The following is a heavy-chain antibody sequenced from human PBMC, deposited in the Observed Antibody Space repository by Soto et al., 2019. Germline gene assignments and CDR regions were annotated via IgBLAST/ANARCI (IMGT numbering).Heavy chain of an antibody. D-gene: IGHD4-17*01. J-gene: IGHJ4*02. CDR2: IYYSGST. Sequence: SETLSLTCTVSGGSISSGDYYWSWIRQPPGKGLEWIGYIYYSGSTYYNPSLKSRVTISVDTSKNQFSLKLSSVTAADTAVYYCARGIGTVTILAYWGQGTLVTVSS. CDR1: GGSISSGDYY. V-gene: IGHV4-30-4*01. CDR3: ARGIGTVTILAY.